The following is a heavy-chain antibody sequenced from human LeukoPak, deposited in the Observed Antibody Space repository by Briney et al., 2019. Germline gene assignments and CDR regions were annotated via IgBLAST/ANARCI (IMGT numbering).Heavy chain of an antibody. Sequence: SETLSLTCAVSGGSISSNSYYWGWIRQPPGKGLECIGTISYTGSTNYNPSLKSRVTISVDTSKNQFSLNLNSMTAADTAVYYCTRSRTVTYFDYWGQGTLVTVSS. CDR1: GGSISSNSYY. CDR3: TRSRTVTYFDY. V-gene: IGHV4-39*01. J-gene: IGHJ4*02. CDR2: ISYTGST. D-gene: IGHD4-17*01.